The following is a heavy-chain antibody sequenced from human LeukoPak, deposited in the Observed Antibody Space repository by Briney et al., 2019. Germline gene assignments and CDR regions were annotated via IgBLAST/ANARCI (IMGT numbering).Heavy chain of an antibody. Sequence: GGSLRLSCAASGFTVSSNYVSWVRQAPGKGLEWVSVIYSGGSIYYADSVKGRFTISRDNSKNTLYLQMNSLRAEDTAVYYCARTIVAAGTSRHFDYWGQGTLVTVSS. D-gene: IGHD6-13*01. CDR1: GFTVSSNY. J-gene: IGHJ4*02. CDR3: ARTIVAAGTSRHFDY. V-gene: IGHV3-53*01. CDR2: IYSGGSI.